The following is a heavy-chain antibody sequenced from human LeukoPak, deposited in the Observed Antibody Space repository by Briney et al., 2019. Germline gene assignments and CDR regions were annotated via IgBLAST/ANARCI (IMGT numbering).Heavy chain of an antibody. CDR2: ISNSVST. CDR1: GASISSYY. Sequence: SETLSLTCTVSGASISSYYWSWIRQPPGKGLEWIAFISNSVSTNYNPSLKSRVTVSLDTSRKQLSLRLSSVIAADTAVYYCMATERWLQWDYWGQGTLVTVSS. D-gene: IGHD5-24*01. J-gene: IGHJ4*02. V-gene: IGHV4-4*08. CDR3: MATERWLQWDY.